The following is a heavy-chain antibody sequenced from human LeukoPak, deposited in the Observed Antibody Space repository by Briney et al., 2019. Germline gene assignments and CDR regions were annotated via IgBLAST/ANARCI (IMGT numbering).Heavy chain of an antibody. CDR1: GFTFSSYS. J-gene: IGHJ4*02. D-gene: IGHD2-8*01. Sequence: GGSLRLSCAASGFTFSSYSMNWVRQAPGKGLEWVSGINWNGGSTGYADSVKGRFTISRDNAKNSLYLQMNSLRAEDTALYYCARDGVGYFDYWGQGTLVTVSS. CDR2: INWNGGST. V-gene: IGHV3-20*04. CDR3: ARDGVGYFDY.